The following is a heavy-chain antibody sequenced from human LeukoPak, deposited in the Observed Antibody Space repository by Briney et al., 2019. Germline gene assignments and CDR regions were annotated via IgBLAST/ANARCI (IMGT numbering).Heavy chain of an antibody. CDR3: AHRGQQMSFDF. D-gene: IGHD6-13*01. CDR2: IHWDDNK. J-gene: IGHJ4*02. Sequence: ESGPALVKPTQTLTLTCTFSGFSLSTSGVGVGWIRQPPGKALEWLALIHWDDNKRYSPSLKSRLTITKDTSKNQVVLTMTNMDPVDTATYYCAHRGQQMSFDFWGQGTLVTVSS. V-gene: IGHV2-5*02. CDR1: GFSLSTSGVG.